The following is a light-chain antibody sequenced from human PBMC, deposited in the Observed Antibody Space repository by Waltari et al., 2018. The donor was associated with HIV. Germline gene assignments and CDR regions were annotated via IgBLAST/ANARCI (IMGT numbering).Light chain of an antibody. V-gene: IGLV2-14*03. CDR2: YFD. Sequence: SAVTQPASVSGLPGQSVTISCTGDDNDFRLRHFVSWYQQHPGKLPRLIFSYFDSRASGIPDRFSASKSGETAFLTISSLRTEDEALYYCASFTGDDTVMFGGGTLVTVL. CDR1: DNDFRLRHF. CDR3: ASFTGDDTVM. J-gene: IGLJ3*02.